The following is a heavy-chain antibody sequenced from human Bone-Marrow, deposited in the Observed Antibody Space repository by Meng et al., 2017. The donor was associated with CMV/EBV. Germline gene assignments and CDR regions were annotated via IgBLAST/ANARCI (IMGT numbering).Heavy chain of an antibody. CDR3: ASFYGFGYYYYGMDV. Sequence: ASVKVSCKASGYTFTGYYMHWVRQAPGQGREWMGWINPNSGGTNYAQKFQGRVTMTRDTSISTAYMELSRLRSDDTAVYYCASFYGFGYYYYGMDVWGQGTTVTVSS. CDR2: INPNSGGT. J-gene: IGHJ6*02. D-gene: IGHD3-16*01. V-gene: IGHV1-2*02. CDR1: GYTFTGYY.